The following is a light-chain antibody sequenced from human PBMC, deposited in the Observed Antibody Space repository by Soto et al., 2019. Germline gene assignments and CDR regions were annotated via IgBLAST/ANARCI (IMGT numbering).Light chain of an antibody. V-gene: IGLV2-8*01. CDR3: SSYAGTTFYV. J-gene: IGLJ1*01. CDR1: RSDVGGYNY. CDR2: RVS. Sequence: QSALTQPPSASGSPGQSVTISCTGTRSDVGGYNYVSWYQQYPGKAPRLMIYRVSERPSGVPDRFSGSKSGNTASLTVSGLQAEDEADYYCSSYAGTTFYVFGTGTKVTVL.